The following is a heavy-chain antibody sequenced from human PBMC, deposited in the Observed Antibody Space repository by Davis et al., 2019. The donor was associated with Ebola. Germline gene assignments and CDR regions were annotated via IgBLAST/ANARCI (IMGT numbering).Heavy chain of an antibody. CDR1: GFNFTDSW. Sequence: PGGSLRLSCVVSGFNFTDSWMTWVRQAPGKGHEWVANMNGRGSLKNYVDSVKGRLTISRDNAKKSLYLEMNSLRAEDTAIYYCATDKWGPALWGQGTLLTVSS. CDR2: MNGRGSLK. V-gene: IGHV3-7*03. J-gene: IGHJ4*02. D-gene: IGHD7-27*01. CDR3: ATDKWGPAL.